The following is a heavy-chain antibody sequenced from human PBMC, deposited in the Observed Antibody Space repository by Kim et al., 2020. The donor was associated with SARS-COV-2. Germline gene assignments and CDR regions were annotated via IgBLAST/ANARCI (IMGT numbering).Heavy chain of an antibody. J-gene: IGHJ4*02. D-gene: IGHD4-17*01. CDR3: APSWTTTVTTSGLDY. Sequence: DSVKGRFTISRDNSKNTLYLQMNSLRAEDTAVYYCAPSWTTTVTTSGLDYWGQGTLVTVSS. V-gene: IGHV3-23*01.